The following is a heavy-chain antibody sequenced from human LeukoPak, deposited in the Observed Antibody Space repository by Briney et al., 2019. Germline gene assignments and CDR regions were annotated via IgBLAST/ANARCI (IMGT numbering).Heavy chain of an antibody. CDR3: ARGDSSSWYGLGVPSFVY. V-gene: IGHV1-2*04. D-gene: IGHD6-13*01. CDR2: INPNSGGT. CDR1: GYTFTGYY. Sequence: ASVKVSCKASGYTFTGYYMHWVRQAPGQGLEWMGWINPNSGGTNYAQKFQGWVTMTRDTSISTAYMELSRLRSEDTAVYYCARGDSSSWYGLGVPSFVYWGQGTLVTVSS. J-gene: IGHJ4*02.